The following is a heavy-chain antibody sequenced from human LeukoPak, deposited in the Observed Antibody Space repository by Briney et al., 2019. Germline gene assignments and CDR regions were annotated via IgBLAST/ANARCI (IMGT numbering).Heavy chain of an antibody. J-gene: IGHJ4*02. CDR2: INHSGST. V-gene: IGHV4-34*01. Sequence: SETLSLTCAVYGGSFSGYYWSWIRQPPGKGLEWIGEINHSGSTNYNPSLKSRVTISVDTSKNQFSLKLSSVTAADTAVYYCARVYCTSTSCYQSPHFDYWGPGTLVTVSS. D-gene: IGHD2-2*01. CDR3: ARVYCTSTSCYQSPHFDY. CDR1: GGSFSGYY.